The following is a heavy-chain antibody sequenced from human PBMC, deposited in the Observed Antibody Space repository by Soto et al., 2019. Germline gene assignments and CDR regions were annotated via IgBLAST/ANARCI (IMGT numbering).Heavy chain of an antibody. V-gene: IGHV4-59*11. CDR3: ARDMDYDFWSGYYAGRFRGYFDY. Sequence: SETPSLTRTVSGGSISSHYWSWIRQPPGQGLEWIGYIYYSGSTNYNPSLKSRVTISVDTSKSQFSLKLSSVTAADTAVYYCARDMDYDFWSGYYAGRFRGYFDYWGQGTLVTVSS. CDR1: GGSISSHY. D-gene: IGHD3-3*01. CDR2: IYYSGST. J-gene: IGHJ4*02.